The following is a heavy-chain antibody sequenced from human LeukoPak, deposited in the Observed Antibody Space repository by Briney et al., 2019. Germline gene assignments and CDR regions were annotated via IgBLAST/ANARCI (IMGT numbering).Heavy chain of an antibody. CDR3: ARRRSGWYNYLDE. CDR2: IYYIGST. CDR1: GVSISGDY. V-gene: IGHV4-59*08. D-gene: IGHD6-19*01. J-gene: IGHJ4*02. Sequence: SETLSLTCTCSGVSISGDYWAWIRQPPGKGLDWIGYIYYIGSTNYNASLQSRVTISLDTSKNHFSLKVSSVTAADTPVYYCARRRSGWYNYLDEWGQGTLVTVSS.